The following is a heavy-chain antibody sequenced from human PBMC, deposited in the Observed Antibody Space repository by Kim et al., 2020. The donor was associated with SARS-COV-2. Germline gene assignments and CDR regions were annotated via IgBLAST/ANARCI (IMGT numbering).Heavy chain of an antibody. CDR2: IYTSGST. D-gene: IGHD6-25*01. V-gene: IGHV4-61*02. CDR1: GGSISSGSYY. CDR3: ARDLRYSSGWDYYYYYYGMDV. J-gene: IGHJ6*02. Sequence: SETLSLTCTVSGGSISSGSYYWSWIRQPAGKGLEWIGRIYTSGSTNYNPSLKSRVTISVDTSKNQFSLKLSSVTAADTAVYYCARDLRYSSGWDYYYYYYGMDVWGQGTTVTVSS.